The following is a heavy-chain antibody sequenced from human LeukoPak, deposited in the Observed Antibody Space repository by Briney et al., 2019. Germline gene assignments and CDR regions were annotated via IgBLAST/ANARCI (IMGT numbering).Heavy chain of an antibody. J-gene: IGHJ4*02. D-gene: IGHD3-22*01. V-gene: IGHV4-59*01. CDR3: ARMGYYDSSGYQVPFDY. CDR2: IYYSGST. Sequence: SETLSPTCTVSGGSISSYYWSWIRQPPGKGLEWRGYIYYSGSTNYNPSLKSRVTISVDTSKNQFSLKLSSVTAADTAVYYCARMGYYDSSGYQVPFDYWGQGTLVTVSS. CDR1: GGSISSYY.